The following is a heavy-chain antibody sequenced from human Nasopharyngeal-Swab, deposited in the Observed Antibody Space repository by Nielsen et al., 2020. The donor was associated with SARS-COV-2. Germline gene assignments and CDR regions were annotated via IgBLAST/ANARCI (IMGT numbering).Heavy chain of an antibody. CDR3: ARGLSGIVPGPILGLGPYYSYYYMDV. CDR2: INDSGST. V-gene: IGHV4-34*01. J-gene: IGHJ6*03. Sequence: SETLSLTCAVYGGSFSASYWGWIRQPPGKGLEWIGEINDSGSTNYNPSLKSRVTISVDMSKNQFSLKLSSVTAADTAVYYCARGLSGIVPGPILGLGPYYSYYYMDVWGKGTTVTVSS. D-gene: IGHD2-2*01. CDR1: GGSFSASY.